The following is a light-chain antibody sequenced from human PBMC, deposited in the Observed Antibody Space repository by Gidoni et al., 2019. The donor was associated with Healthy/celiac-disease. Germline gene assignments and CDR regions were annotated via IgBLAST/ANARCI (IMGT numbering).Light chain of an antibody. Sequence: SSELTQDTAVSVALGQTVRITCQGDSLRSYYASWYQQKPGQAPVLVSYGKNNRPSGIPDRFSGSSSGNTASLTITGAQAEDEADYYCNSRDSSGNHVVFGGGTKLTVL. J-gene: IGLJ2*01. CDR3: NSRDSSGNHVV. CDR1: SLRSYY. V-gene: IGLV3-19*01. CDR2: GKN.